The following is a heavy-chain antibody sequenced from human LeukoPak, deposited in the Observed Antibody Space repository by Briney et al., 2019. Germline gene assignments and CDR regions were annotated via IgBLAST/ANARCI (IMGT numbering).Heavy chain of an antibody. CDR3: ASLGYCSSTSCYRENDY. CDR1: GGSVSSDY. V-gene: IGHV4-4*07. D-gene: IGHD2-2*01. Sequence: SSETLSLTCTVSGGSVSSDYWTWIRQPAGKGLEWIGHIYTSGNTNYNPSVKSRVTMSVDTSKNQFSLKLSSVTAADTAVYYCASLGYCSSTSCYRENDYWGQGTLVTVSS. CDR2: IYTSGNT. J-gene: IGHJ4*02.